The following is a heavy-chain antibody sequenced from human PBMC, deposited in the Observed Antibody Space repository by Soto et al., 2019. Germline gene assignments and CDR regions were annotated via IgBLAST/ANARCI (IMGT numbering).Heavy chain of an antibody. V-gene: IGHV3-30*18. Sequence: GGSLRLSCAASGVTFSSYGMHWVRQAPGKGLEWVAVISYDGSNKYYADSVKGRFTISRDNSKNTLYLQMNSLRAEDTAVYYCAKAVNDFWSGDAFDIWGQGTMVTVSS. CDR3: AKAVNDFWSGDAFDI. CDR2: ISYDGSNK. CDR1: GVTFSSYG. J-gene: IGHJ3*02. D-gene: IGHD3-3*01.